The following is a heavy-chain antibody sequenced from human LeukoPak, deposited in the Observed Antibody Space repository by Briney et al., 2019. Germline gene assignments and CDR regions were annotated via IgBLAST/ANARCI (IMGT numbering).Heavy chain of an antibody. CDR2: INHSGST. CDR3: ARESWGLYYCYYYMDV. D-gene: IGHD6-13*01. V-gene: IGHV4-34*01. CDR1: GGSFSGYY. J-gene: IGHJ6*03. Sequence: PSETLSLTCAVYGGSFSGYYWSWIRQPPGKGLEWIGEINHSGSTNYNPSLKSRVTISVDTSRNQFSLKLSSVTAADTAVYYCARESWGLYYCYYYMDVWGKGTTVTVSS.